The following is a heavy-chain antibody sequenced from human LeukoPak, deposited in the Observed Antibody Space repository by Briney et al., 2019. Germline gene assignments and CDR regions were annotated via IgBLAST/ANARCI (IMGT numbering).Heavy chain of an antibody. Sequence: PGRSLRLSCAASGFTFDDYAMHWVRQAPGKGLEWVSGISWNSGSIGYADSVKGRFTISRDNAKNSLYLQMNSLRAEDTALYYCASGSPFYWGQGTLVTVSS. D-gene: IGHD3-10*01. J-gene: IGHJ4*02. V-gene: IGHV3-9*01. CDR1: GFTFDDYA. CDR2: ISWNSGSI. CDR3: ASGSPFY.